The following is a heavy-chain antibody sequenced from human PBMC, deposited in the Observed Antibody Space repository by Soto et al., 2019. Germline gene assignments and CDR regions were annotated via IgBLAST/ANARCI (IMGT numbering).Heavy chain of an antibody. J-gene: IGHJ4*02. CDR1: GYTFTSYA. V-gene: IGHV1-3*05. D-gene: IGHD6-13*01. CDR3: AREGGDSSSWYTYYFDY. Sequence: QVQLVQSGAEEKKPGASVKVSCKASGYTFTSYAMHWVRQAPGQRLEWMGWINAGNGNTKYSQKFQGRVTITRDTSASTAYMELSSLRSEDTAVYYCAREGGDSSSWYTYYFDYWGQGTLVTVSS. CDR2: INAGNGNT.